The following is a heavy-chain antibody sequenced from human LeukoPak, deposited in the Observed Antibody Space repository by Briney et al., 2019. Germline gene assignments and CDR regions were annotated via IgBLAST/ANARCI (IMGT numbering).Heavy chain of an antibody. D-gene: IGHD2-2*01. CDR3: ARGGCSSTSCYVP. V-gene: IGHV1-8*03. CDR2: MNPNSGNT. J-gene: IGHJ5*02. Sequence: ASVKVAFTASGYTFTSYDINWVRQATGQGLEWMGWMNPNSGNTGYAQKFQGRVTITRNTSISTAYMELSSLRSEDTAVYYCARGGCSSTSCYVPWGQGTLVTVSS. CDR1: GYTFTSYD.